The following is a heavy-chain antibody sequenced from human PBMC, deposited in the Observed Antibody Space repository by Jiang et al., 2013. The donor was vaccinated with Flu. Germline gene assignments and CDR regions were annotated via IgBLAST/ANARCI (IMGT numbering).Heavy chain of an antibody. D-gene: IGHD6-19*01. CDR1: GGSISSYY. Sequence: LLKPSETLSLTCTVSGGSISSYYWSWIRQPPGKGLEWIGYIYYSGSTNYNPSLKSRVTISVDTSKNQFSLKLSSVTAADTAVYYCARGGIAVAGTPQVNWFDPWGQGTLVTVSS. V-gene: IGHV4-59*08. CDR3: ARGGIAVAGTPQVNWFDP. CDR2: IYYSGST. J-gene: IGHJ5*02.